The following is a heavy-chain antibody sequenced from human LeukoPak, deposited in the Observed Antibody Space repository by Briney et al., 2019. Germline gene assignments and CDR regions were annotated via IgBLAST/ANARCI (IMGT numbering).Heavy chain of an antibody. J-gene: IGHJ5*02. Sequence: SETLSLTCTVSGGSISSSSYYWGWIRQPPGKGLEWIGSIYYSGSTYYNPSLKSRVTISVDTSKNQFSLKLSSVTAADTAVYYCATKALITGTTERGNWFDPWGQGTLVTVSS. D-gene: IGHD1-14*01. V-gene: IGHV4-39*07. CDR2: IYYSGST. CDR3: ATKALITGTTERGNWFDP. CDR1: GGSISSSSYY.